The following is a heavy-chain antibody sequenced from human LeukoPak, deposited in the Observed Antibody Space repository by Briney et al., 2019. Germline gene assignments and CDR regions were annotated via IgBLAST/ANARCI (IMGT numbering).Heavy chain of an antibody. Sequence: PGGSLRLSCAASGLSFSTYGMHWVRQAPGKGLGWVAVIWYDGGNKYYADSVKGRFTISRDNSKSTLYLQMNSLRADDTAVYYCARGTYFGELLIDYWGQGTLVTVSS. J-gene: IGHJ4*02. CDR3: ARGTYFGELLIDY. CDR1: GLSFSTYG. V-gene: IGHV3-33*01. D-gene: IGHD3-10*01. CDR2: IWYDGGNK.